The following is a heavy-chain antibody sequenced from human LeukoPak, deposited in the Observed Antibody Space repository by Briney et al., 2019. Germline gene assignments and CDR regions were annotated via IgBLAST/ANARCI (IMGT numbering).Heavy chain of an antibody. CDR2: INPTSGRT. V-gene: IGHV1-2*02. CDR3: ARDRQKPATIRGYSDYDSGTNRLDS. CDR1: GYTFIDHY. Sequence: ASVKVSCKASGYTFIDHYMHWVRNAPGQRLEWIGWINPTSGRTKYTHEFEVRPPMTRDMSITTAYMEGSSLKSDDTAVYYCARDRQKPATIRGYSDYDSGTNRLDSWGQGTLVTVSS. J-gene: IGHJ5*01. D-gene: IGHD5-12*01.